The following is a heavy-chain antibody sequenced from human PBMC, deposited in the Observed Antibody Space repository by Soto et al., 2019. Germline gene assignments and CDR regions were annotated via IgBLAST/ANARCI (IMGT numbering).Heavy chain of an antibody. J-gene: IGHJ3*02. CDR1: GFTFSSYW. CDR3: ARALEITIFGVVITYDAFDI. D-gene: IGHD3-3*01. CDR2: INSDGSST. V-gene: IGHV3-74*01. Sequence: EVQLVESGGGLVQPGGSLRLSCAASGFTFSSYWMHWVRQAPGKGLVWVSRINSDGSSTSYADSVKGRFTISRDNAKNTLSLQMNSLRAEDTAVYYCARALEITIFGVVITYDAFDIWGRGTMVTVSS.